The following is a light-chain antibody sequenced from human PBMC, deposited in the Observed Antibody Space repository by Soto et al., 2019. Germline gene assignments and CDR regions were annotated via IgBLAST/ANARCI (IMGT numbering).Light chain of an antibody. CDR3: QQYATSPPT. J-gene: IGKJ4*01. CDR2: GAS. CDR1: QSVSSSD. V-gene: IGKV3-20*01. Sequence: EIVLTQSPGTLSLSPGERTTLSCRASQSVSSSDLAWYQQKPGQAPRLLIYGASNRASGIPDRFSGSGSGTDFTLTIGRLEPEAFAMYHCQQYATSPPTFGGGTKVEI.